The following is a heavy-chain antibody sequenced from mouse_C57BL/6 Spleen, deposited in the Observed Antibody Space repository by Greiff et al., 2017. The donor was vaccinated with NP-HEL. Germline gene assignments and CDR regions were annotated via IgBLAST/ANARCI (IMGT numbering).Heavy chain of an antibody. CDR3: ARYDDDDYAMDY. CDR2: IDPSDSFT. D-gene: IGHD2-4*01. V-gene: IGHV1-69*01. Sequence: QVQLQQPGAELVMPGASVKLSCKASGYTFTSYWMHWVKQRPGQGLEWIGEIDPSDSFTNYNQKFKGKSTLTVDKSSSTAYMQLSSLTSEDSAVYYCARYDDDDYAMDYWGQGTSVTVSS. J-gene: IGHJ4*01. CDR1: GYTFTSYW.